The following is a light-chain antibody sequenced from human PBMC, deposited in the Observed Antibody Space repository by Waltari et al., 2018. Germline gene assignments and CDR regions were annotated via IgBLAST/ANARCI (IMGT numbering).Light chain of an antibody. CDR2: DAS. CDR3: QQANRYPMP. J-gene: IGKJ4*01. V-gene: IGKV1-12*01. CDR1: HDISRW. Sequence: DIQMTQSPSFVSASVGDSVTLTCRPSHDISRWLAWFQQKPGKAPNLLIHDASILQSGASSRFSGVGVGTDFTLTISSLQPEDAATYYCQQANRYPMPFGGGSKVEIK.